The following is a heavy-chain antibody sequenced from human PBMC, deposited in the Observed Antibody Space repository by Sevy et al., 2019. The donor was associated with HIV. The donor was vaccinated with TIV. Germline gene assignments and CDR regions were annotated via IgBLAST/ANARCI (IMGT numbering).Heavy chain of an antibody. V-gene: IGHV1-69*13. CDR3: ARSGDIVVVVAVRFDY. D-gene: IGHD2-15*01. CDR1: GGTFSSYA. CDR2: IIPIFGTA. J-gene: IGHJ4*02. Sequence: ASVKVSCKASGGTFSSYAISWVRQAPGQGLEWMGGIIPIFGTANYAQKFQGRVTITAGESTSTAYMELSSLRSEDTAVYYCARSGDIVVVVAVRFDYWGQGTLVTVSS.